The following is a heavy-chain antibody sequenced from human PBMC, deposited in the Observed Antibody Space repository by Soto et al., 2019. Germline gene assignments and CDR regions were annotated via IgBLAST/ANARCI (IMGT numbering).Heavy chain of an antibody. Sequence: QVQLVQSGAEVKKPGASVKVSCKASGYTFTSYDINWVRQATGQGLEWMGWMNPNSGNTGYAQTFQGRVTMTRNTSKSTAYMKCSSLRSEDTAVYYCARGHRIAVAGTGFDYWGQGTLVTVSS. J-gene: IGHJ4*02. CDR1: GYTFTSYD. CDR3: ARGHRIAVAGTGFDY. D-gene: IGHD6-19*01. V-gene: IGHV1-8*01. CDR2: MNPNSGNT.